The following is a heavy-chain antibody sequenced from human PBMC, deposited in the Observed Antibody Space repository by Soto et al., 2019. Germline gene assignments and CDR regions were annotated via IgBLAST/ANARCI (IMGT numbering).Heavy chain of an antibody. Sequence: QVQLQESGPGLVKPSQTLSLTCTVSGGSISSGGYFWSWIRQHPGKGLEWIGDINYSGSTYSNPSLKRRVTIAVDTSKNQFSLKRSSVTAADTAVYYCARDILLWFGELPPRAHDAFDIWGQGTMVTVSS. CDR3: ARDILLWFGELPPRAHDAFDI. J-gene: IGHJ3*02. CDR2: INYSGST. CDR1: GGSISSGGYF. D-gene: IGHD3-10*01. V-gene: IGHV4-31*03.